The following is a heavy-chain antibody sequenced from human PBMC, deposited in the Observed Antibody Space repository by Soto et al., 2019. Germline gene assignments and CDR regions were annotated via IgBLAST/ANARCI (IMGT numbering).Heavy chain of an antibody. D-gene: IGHD3-10*01. CDR1: GGSISSYY. CDR2: IYYSGST. V-gene: IGHV4-59*08. CDR3: ARTYFYGSGSYVYFDY. J-gene: IGHJ4*02. Sequence: QVQLQESGPGLVKPSETLSITCTVSGGSISSYYWTWVRQPPGKGLEWIGYIYYSGSTNYNSSLKSRVTISVDTPKNQCSLKLSSVTAADTAVYYCARTYFYGSGSYVYFDYWGQGTLVTVSS.